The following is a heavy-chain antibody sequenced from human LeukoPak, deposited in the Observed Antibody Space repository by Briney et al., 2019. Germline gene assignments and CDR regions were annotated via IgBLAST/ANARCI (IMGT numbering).Heavy chain of an antibody. CDR2: NIPIFGTA. CDR3: AREGGYSNYVHYMDV. V-gene: IGHV1-69*05. J-gene: IGHJ6*03. CDR1: GGTFSSYA. Sequence: ASVKVSCKASGGTFSSYAISWVRQAPGQGLEWMGGNIPIFGTANYAQKFQGRVTITTDESTSTAYMELSSLRSEDTAVYYCAREGGYSNYVHYMDVWGKGTTVTVSS. D-gene: IGHD4-11*01.